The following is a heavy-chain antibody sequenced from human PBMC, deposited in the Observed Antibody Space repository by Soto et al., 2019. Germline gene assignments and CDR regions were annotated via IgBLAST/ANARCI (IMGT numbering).Heavy chain of an antibody. D-gene: IGHD4-17*01. CDR2: IYSGGST. Sequence: EVQRVESGGGLVQPGGSLRLSCAASGFTVSSNYMSWVRQAPGKGLEGVSVIYSGGSTYYADSVKGRFTISRDNSKNTLYLQMNSLRAEDTAVYYCARGLPHYGDLKWGQGTLVTVSS. CDR1: GFTVSSNY. CDR3: ARGLPHYGDLK. V-gene: IGHV3-66*01. J-gene: IGHJ4*02.